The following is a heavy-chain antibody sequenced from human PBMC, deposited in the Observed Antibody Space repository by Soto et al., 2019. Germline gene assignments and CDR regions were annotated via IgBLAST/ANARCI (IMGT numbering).Heavy chain of an antibody. J-gene: IGHJ6*03. CDR1: GFTVSSNY. V-gene: IGHV3-53*04. Sequence: PGGSLRLSCAASGFTVSSNYMSWVRQAPGKGLEWVSVIYSGGSTYYADSVKGRFTISRHNSKNTLYLQMNSLRAEDTAVYYCARDKVATITRYYYYMDVWGKGTTVTVSS. CDR2: IYSGGST. CDR3: ARDKVATITRYYYYMDV. D-gene: IGHD5-12*01.